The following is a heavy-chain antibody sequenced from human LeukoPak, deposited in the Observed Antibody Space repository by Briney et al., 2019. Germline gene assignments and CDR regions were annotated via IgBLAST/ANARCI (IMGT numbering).Heavy chain of an antibody. CDR2: IYYSGST. J-gene: IGHJ5*02. CDR3: ARTSRDTIFGVVNWFDP. V-gene: IGHV4-59*08. CDR1: GGCISSYY. Sequence: SETLSLTCTVSGGCISSYYWSWIRQPPGKGLEWIEYIYYSGSTDYNPSLKSRVTISVDTSKNQFSLKLSSVTAADTAVYYCARTSRDTIFGVVNWFDPWGQGTLVTVSS. D-gene: IGHD3-3*01.